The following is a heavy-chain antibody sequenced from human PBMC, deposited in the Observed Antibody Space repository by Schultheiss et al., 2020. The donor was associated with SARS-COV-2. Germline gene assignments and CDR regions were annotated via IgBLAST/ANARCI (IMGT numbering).Heavy chain of an antibody. CDR3: ARGQYSSGRYGY. V-gene: IGHV4-34*01. D-gene: IGHD6-19*01. CDR2: INHSGST. J-gene: IGHJ4*02. CDR1: GGSFSGYY. Sequence: SQTLSLTCAVYGGSFSGYYWSWIRQPPGKGLEWIKEINHSGSTNYNPSLKSRVTISVDTSKNQFSLKLSSVTAADTAVYYCARGQYSSGRYGYWGQGTLVTVSS.